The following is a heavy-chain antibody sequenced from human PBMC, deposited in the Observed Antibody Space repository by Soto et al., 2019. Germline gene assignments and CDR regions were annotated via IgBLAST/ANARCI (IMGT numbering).Heavy chain of an antibody. CDR1: GFTFSDYY. J-gene: IGHJ4*02. D-gene: IGHD2-15*01. Sequence: GGSLRLSCAASGFTFSDYYMSWIRQAPGKGLEWVSYISSSSSYTNYADSVKGRFTISRDNARNSLSLQMKSLRADDTAVYFCAADTGDIEVVPATTWGQGTLVTVSS. CDR3: AADTGDIEVVPATT. V-gene: IGHV3-11*05. CDR2: ISSSSSYT.